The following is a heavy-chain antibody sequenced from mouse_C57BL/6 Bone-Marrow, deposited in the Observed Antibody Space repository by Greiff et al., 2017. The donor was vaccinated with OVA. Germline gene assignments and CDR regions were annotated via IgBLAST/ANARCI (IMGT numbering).Heavy chain of an antibody. J-gene: IGHJ2*01. D-gene: IGHD2-1*01. CDR1: GYTFTDYY. CDR3: ARDYGKPDY. Sequence: EVQRVESGPELVKPGASVKISCKASGYTFTDYYMNWVKQSHGKSLEWIGDINPNNGGTSYNQKFKGKATLTVDKSSSTAYMELRSLTSEDSAVYYCARDYGKPDYWGQGTTLTVSS. CDR2: INPNNGGT. V-gene: IGHV1-26*01.